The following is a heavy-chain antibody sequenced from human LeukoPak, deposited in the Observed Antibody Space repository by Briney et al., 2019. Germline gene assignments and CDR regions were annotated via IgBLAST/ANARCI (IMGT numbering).Heavy chain of an antibody. Sequence: PGGSLRLSCSASGFIFSNHDMHWVRQAPGKGLEYVSAINNNGGRTYYADSVKGRFTVSRDNPKNTLYLQMSSLRAEDTAVYYCVKMYDGYWGQGTLVTVSS. V-gene: IGHV3-64D*06. D-gene: IGHD3-3*01. CDR3: VKMYDGY. J-gene: IGHJ4*02. CDR1: GFIFSNHD. CDR2: INNNGGRT.